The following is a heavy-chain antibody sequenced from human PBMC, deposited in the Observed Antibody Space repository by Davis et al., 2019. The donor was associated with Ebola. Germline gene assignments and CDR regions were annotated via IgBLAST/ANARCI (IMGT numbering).Heavy chain of an antibody. J-gene: IGHJ5*02. V-gene: IGHV3-23*01. D-gene: IGHD4-23*01. CDR2: ISGSGGVT. Sequence: GESLKISCAASRFTFSSYAMAWVRQAPVKGLEWVSAISGSGGVTYYADSVKGRFTISRDNSKNTLYLQMSSLRVEDTAVYYCAKESRWYGGYYFDTWGRGTLVTVSS. CDR1: RFTFSSYA. CDR3: AKESRWYGGYYFDT.